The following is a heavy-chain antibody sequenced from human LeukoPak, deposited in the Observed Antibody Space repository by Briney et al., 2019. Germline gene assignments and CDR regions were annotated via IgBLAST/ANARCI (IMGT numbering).Heavy chain of an antibody. V-gene: IGHV4-38-2*02. CDR1: GYSISSGYY. CDR3: ARERWIQLWLRRGPNYYYMDV. Sequence: SETLSLTCTVSGYSISSGYYWGWIRQPPGKGLEWIGSIYHSGSTYYNPSLKSRVTISVDMSKNQFSLKLSSVTAADTAVYYCARERWIQLWLRRGPNYYYMDVWGKGTTVTVSS. CDR2: IYHSGST. D-gene: IGHD5-18*01. J-gene: IGHJ6*03.